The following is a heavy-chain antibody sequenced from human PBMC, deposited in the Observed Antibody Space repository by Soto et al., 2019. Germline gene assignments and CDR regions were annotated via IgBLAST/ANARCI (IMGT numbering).Heavy chain of an antibody. D-gene: IGHD3-10*01. CDR1: GFTVSSDA. CDR3: AKAYGSGSYGFYGMDV. Sequence: PGGSLRLSCAASGFTVSSDAMSWVRQAPGKGLEWVSAISGSGGSTYYADSVKGRFTISRDNSKNTLYLQMNSLRAEDTAVYYCAKAYGSGSYGFYGMDVWRQGTTVTVPS. V-gene: IGHV3-23*01. CDR2: ISGSGGST. J-gene: IGHJ6*02.